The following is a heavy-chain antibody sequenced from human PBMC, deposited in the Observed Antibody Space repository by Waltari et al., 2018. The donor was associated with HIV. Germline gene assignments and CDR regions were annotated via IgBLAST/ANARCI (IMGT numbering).Heavy chain of an antibody. CDR3: ATGVRYYGP. V-gene: IGHV3-53*01. D-gene: IGHD3-22*01. CDR2: IYPDDTT. J-gene: IGHJ5*02. CDR1: NSSISAKH. Sequence: EVLLAESGGGLIQPGGSLGLSCTASNSSISAKHVTWIRQAPGGSLEWVAGIYPDDTTHYADSVSGRFTISRAKSRTKVFLLTNGLFVDDTATYFCATGVRYYGPWGQGTRVTVSS.